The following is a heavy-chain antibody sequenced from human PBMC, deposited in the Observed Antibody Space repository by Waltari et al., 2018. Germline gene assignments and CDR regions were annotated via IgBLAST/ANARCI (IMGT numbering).Heavy chain of an antibody. Sequence: QVQLQESGPGLVKPSETLSLTCAVSGYSIGSGYFWGWIRQPPGKGLEWLANIFHSGSTYSNPSLKSRVVISMDTSKNQISLKLHSVTAADTAVYFCARVQGMGPPGRLGRWFDPWSQGTLVTVSS. CDR1: GYSIGSGYF. CDR2: IFHSGST. V-gene: IGHV4-38-2*01. D-gene: IGHD2-15*01. CDR3: ARVQGMGPPGRLGRWFDP. J-gene: IGHJ5*01.